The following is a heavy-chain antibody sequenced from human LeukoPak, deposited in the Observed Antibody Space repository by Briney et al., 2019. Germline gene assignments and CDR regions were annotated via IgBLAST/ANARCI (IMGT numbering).Heavy chain of an antibody. CDR1: GFTFDDYG. J-gene: IGHJ4*02. CDR3: ARANYYGSGSYYNPYDY. CDR2: INWNGGST. V-gene: IGHV3-20*01. Sequence: PGGSLRLSCAASGFTFDDYGMSWVRQAPGKGLEWVSGINWNGGSTGYADSVKGRFTISRDNAKNSLYLQMNSLRAEDTALYHCARANYYGSGSYYNPYDYWGQGTLVIVSS. D-gene: IGHD3-10*01.